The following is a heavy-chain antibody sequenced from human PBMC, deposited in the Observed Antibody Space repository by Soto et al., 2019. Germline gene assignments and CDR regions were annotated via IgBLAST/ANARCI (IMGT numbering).Heavy chain of an antibody. Sequence: PGGSLRLSCAASGFTFSSYAMHWVRQAPCKGLEWVAVISYDGGNKYYADSVKGRFTISRDNSKNTLYLQMNSLRAEDKAVYYCASGIVVWSGYYNGDFDYWGQGSLVTVSS. D-gene: IGHD3-3*01. J-gene: IGHJ4*02. CDR1: GFTFSSYA. CDR2: ISYDGGNK. V-gene: IGHV3-30-3*01. CDR3: ASGIVVWSGYYNGDFDY.